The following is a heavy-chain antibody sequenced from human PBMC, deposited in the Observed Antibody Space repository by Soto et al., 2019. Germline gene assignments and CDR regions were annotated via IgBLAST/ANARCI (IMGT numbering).Heavy chain of an antibody. V-gene: IGHV1-69*12. CDR3: ARDCQHDFGDYGIYY. CDR1: GGTFSSYT. CDR2: VIPIGGTA. D-gene: IGHD4-17*01. J-gene: IGHJ4*02. Sequence: QVQLVQSGAEVKKPGSSVKVSCKASGGTFSSYTISWVRQAPGQGIEWMGGVIPIGGTANYEQMFQGRVTITADEPTLTVYMELSSLISGYMALYYCARDCQHDFGDYGIYYWGQETLVTVTS.